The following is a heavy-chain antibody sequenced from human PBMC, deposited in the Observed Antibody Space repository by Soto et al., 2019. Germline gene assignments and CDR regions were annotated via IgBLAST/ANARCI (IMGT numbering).Heavy chain of an antibody. D-gene: IGHD2-2*01. CDR1: GFTFSSYA. CDR3: AKATMRYSYQGAFDI. J-gene: IGHJ3*02. Sequence: EVQLLESGGGLVQPGGSLRLSCAASGFTFSSYAMSWVRQAPGKGLAWVSAISGSGGSTYYADSVKGRFTISSDNSKNTLYLQMNSLRAEDTAVYYCAKATMRYSYQGAFDIWGQGTMVTVSS. CDR2: ISGSGGST. V-gene: IGHV3-23*01.